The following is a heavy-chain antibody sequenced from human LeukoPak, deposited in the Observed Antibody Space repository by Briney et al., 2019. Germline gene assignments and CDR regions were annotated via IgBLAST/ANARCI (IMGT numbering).Heavy chain of an antibody. CDR3: ARVGYYESSGYYEY. Sequence: GASVKVSRKASGYTFTGYYMHWVRQAPGQGLEWMGRINPNSGGTNYAQKFQGRVTMTRDTSISTVYMELSRLRSDDTAVYYCARVGYYESSGYYEYWGQGTLVTVSS. CDR2: INPNSGGT. V-gene: IGHV1-2*06. D-gene: IGHD3-22*01. CDR1: GYTFTGYY. J-gene: IGHJ4*02.